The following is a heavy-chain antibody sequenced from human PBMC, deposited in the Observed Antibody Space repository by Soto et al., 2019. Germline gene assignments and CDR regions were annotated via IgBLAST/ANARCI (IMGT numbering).Heavy chain of an antibody. D-gene: IGHD3-22*01. V-gene: IGHV3-33*01. CDR3: ARDLKYYYDSSGYSPSWFDP. CDR2: IWYDGSNK. J-gene: IGHJ5*02. Sequence: GGSLRLSCAASGFTFSSYGMHWVRQAPGKGLEWVAVIWYDGSNKYYADSVKGRFTISRDNSKNTLYLQMNSLRAEDTAVYYCARDLKYYYDSSGYSPSWFDPWGQGTPVTVSS. CDR1: GFTFSSYG.